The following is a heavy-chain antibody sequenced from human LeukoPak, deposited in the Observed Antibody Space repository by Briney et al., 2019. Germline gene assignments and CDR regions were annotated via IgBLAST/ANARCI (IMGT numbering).Heavy chain of an antibody. CDR2: VIAGGDKT. J-gene: IGHJ4*02. Sequence: GGSLRLSCAASGFTFSAYDMAWVIQAPGKGLKWVSAVIAGGDKTEYADSVKGRFTISRDNSKNTVSLQMNSLRAEDTAIYYCAKSLSSSGWKLDSWGQGTLVTVSS. CDR1: GFTFSAYD. CDR3: AKSLSSSGWKLDS. D-gene: IGHD6-19*01. V-gene: IGHV3-23*01.